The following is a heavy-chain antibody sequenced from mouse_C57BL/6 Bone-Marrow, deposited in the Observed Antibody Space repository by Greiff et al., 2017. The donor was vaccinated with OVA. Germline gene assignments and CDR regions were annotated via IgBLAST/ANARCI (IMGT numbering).Heavy chain of an antibody. Sequence: QVQLQQSGPGLVQPSQSLSITCTVSGFSLTSYGVHWVRQSPGKGLEWLGVIWRGGSTDYNEAFMSRLSITKDNSKSQVFFKMNSLQADDTAIYYCAKNRGYGSSYAYAMDYWGQGTSVTVSS. D-gene: IGHD1-1*01. CDR3: AKNRGYGSSYAYAMDY. CDR1: GFSLTSYG. J-gene: IGHJ4*01. CDR2: IWRGGST. V-gene: IGHV2-5*01.